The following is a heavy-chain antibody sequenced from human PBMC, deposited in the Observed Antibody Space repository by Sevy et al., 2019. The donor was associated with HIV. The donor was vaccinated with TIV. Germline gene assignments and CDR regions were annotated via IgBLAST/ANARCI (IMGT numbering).Heavy chain of an antibody. CDR3: ARGNDYSNPGWFDP. CDR2: ISAYNGNT. D-gene: IGHD4-4*01. CDR1: GYTFTSYG. V-gene: IGHV1-18*01. Sequence: ASVKVSCKASGYTFTSYGISWVRQAPGQGLEWMGGISAYNGNTNYAQKLQGRVTMTTDTSTSTAYMELRSLRSDDTAVYYCARGNDYSNPGWFDPWGQGTLVTVSS. J-gene: IGHJ5*02.